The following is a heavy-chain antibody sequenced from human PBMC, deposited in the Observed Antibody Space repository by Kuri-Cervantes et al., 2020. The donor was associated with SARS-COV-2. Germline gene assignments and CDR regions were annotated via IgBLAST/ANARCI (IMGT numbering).Heavy chain of an antibody. CDR1: GFTFSSYS. J-gene: IGHJ5*02. CDR2: ISSSSSYI. Sequence: GESLKISCAASGFTFSSYSMNWVRQAPGKGLEWVSSISSSSSYIYYADSVKGRFTISRDNAKNSLYLQMNSLRAEDTAIYYCARDLRLGNSLDHWGQGTLVTVSS. V-gene: IGHV3-21*01. D-gene: IGHD6-19*01. CDR3: ARDLRLGNSLDH.